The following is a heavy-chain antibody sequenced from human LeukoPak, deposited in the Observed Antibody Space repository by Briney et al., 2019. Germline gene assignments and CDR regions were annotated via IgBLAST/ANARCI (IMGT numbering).Heavy chain of an antibody. CDR1: GFTFSNYA. Sequence: GGSLRLSCAASGFTFSNYAMSWVRQAPGKGLEWVSGITGSGGSTNYADSVKGRFTISRDNSKNTLYLHMSSLRAEDTAVYYCTGGGWSTDAFDIWGQGTMVTVSS. J-gene: IGHJ3*02. D-gene: IGHD6-19*01. V-gene: IGHV3-23*01. CDR3: TGGGWSTDAFDI. CDR2: ITGSGGST.